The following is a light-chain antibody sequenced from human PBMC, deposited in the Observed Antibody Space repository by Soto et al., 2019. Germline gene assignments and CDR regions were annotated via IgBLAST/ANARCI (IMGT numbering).Light chain of an antibody. CDR1: QNIKNY. J-gene: IGKJ1*01. Sequence: DIQMTQSPPSLSASVGDRVTLTCRASQNIKNYLNWYQQKPGKAPKLLIYGATSLPSGVPTRFSGSGSGTDFTLTISSLQPEDFATYFCQQSYSTPRTFGQGTQVEIK. V-gene: IGKV1-39*01. CDR3: QQSYSTPRT. CDR2: GAT.